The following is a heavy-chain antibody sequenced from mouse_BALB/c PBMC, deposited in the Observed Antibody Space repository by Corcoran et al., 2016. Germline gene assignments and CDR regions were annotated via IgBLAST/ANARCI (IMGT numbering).Heavy chain of an antibody. V-gene: IGHV3-6*02. CDR3: AREDYYYGSTLDY. CDR2: ISYDGSN. CDR1: GYSITCGYC. D-gene: IGHD1-1*01. Sequence: DEQLQGSGARLVQPSQPSSLSCSVTGYSITCGYCWNWSRQFAGKELEWMGYISYDGSNNYNPSLKNRMSITRDTSKNQFFLKLNSVTTEDTATYYCAREDYYYGSTLDYWGQGTTLTVSS. J-gene: IGHJ2*01.